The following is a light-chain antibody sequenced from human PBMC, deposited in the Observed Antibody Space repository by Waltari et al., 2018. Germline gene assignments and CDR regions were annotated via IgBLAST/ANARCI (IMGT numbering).Light chain of an antibody. V-gene: IGKV3-15*01. J-gene: IGKJ2*01. CDR1: QSLNDN. CDR3: QQYNNWPPYT. CDR2: GAS. Sequence: EIVVTQSPATLSVYPGERATSPCRASQSLNDNLAWSQQKPGQAPRLPIHGASMRAPGVPVRFSGSGSGTEFTLTIDSLQSEDFAVYYCQQYNNWPPYTFGQGTQLDIK.